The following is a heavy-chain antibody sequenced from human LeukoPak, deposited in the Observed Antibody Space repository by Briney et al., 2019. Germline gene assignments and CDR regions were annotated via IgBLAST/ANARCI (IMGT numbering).Heavy chain of an antibody. Sequence: PGGSLRLSCGASGFTFSSYWMTWVRQAPGKGLEWVANIKQDGSEKYYVDSVKGRFTISRDNAKNSLYLQMNSLRAEDTAVYYCARVDSGYDCWGQGTLVTVSS. D-gene: IGHD5-12*01. CDR2: IKQDGSEK. V-gene: IGHV3-7*01. CDR3: ARVDSGYDC. J-gene: IGHJ4*02. CDR1: GFTFSSYW.